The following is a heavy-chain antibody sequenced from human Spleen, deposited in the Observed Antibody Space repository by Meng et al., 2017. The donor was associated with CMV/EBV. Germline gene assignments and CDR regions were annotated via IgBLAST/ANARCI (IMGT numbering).Heavy chain of an antibody. CDR2: ISYDGSNK. Sequence: GGSLRLSCAASGFTFSSYAMHWVRQAPGKGLEWVALISYDGSNKYYADSVKGRFTISRDNSKNTLYLQMNSLRAEDTAVYYCARDGIITIFEVVISPRPYDRNIYGMDVWGQGTTVTVSS. D-gene: IGHD3-3*01. V-gene: IGHV3-30-3*01. J-gene: IGHJ6*02. CDR3: ARDGIITIFEVVISPRPYDRNIYGMDV. CDR1: GFTFSSYA.